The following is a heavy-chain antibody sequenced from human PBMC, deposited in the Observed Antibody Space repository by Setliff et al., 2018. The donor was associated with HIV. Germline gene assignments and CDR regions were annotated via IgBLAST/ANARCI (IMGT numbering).Heavy chain of an antibody. CDR1: GDSISSYY. J-gene: IGHJ5*02. D-gene: IGHD6-6*01. CDR2: IYYGST. V-gene: IGHV4-59*08. CDR3: ARQKASEYSSSFWFDP. Sequence: PSETLSLTCTVSGDSISSYYWNWIRQPPGKALEWIGYIYYGSTHYNPSFEGRVTISVDTSKNQFSLKLRSVTAADTAMYYCARQKASEYSSSFWFDPWGQGTLVTVSS.